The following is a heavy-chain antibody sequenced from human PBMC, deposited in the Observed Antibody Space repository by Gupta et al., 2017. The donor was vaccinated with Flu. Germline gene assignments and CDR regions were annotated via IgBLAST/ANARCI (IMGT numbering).Heavy chain of an antibody. CDR1: AGSISSYY. CDR2: TYYGGST. CDR3: AREEEELGFDY. J-gene: IGHJ4*02. D-gene: IGHD1-7*01. V-gene: IGHV4-59*01. Sequence: QVQLQESCPGLVKPSETLPLTCTASAGSISSYYWIWLRQPPGKRLEWVVSTYYGGSTNYNPSLKSRVTISVNTSKNQFSLKLNAETAADTAVYYCAREEEELGFDYWGQGTLVTVSS.